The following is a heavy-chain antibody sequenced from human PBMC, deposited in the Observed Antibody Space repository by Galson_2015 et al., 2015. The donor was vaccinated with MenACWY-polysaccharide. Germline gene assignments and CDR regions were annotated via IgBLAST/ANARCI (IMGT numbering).Heavy chain of an antibody. D-gene: IGHD2-15*01. Sequence: SLRLSCAGSGFTFSSYSMNWVRQAPGKGLEWVSYISSSNTIYYADSVKGRFTISRDNAKNTLYLEMNSLRAEDTAVYYCTKAGAKYCSGSSCNFNWFDPWGQGTLVTVSS. CDR1: GFTFSSYS. J-gene: IGHJ5*02. CDR3: TKAGAKYCSGSSCNFNWFDP. V-gene: IGHV3-48*04. CDR2: ISSSNTI.